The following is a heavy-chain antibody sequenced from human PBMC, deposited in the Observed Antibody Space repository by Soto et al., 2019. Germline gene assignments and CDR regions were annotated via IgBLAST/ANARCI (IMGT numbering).Heavy chain of an antibody. D-gene: IGHD5-12*01. CDR1: GGTFSSYA. CDR3: ARRDGYNVDYYGMDV. CDR2: IIPIFGTA. V-gene: IGHV1-69*13. Sequence: SVKVSCKASGGTFSSYAISWVRQAPGQGLEWMGGIIPIFGTANYAQKFQGRVTITADESTSTAYMELSSLRSEDTAVYYCARRDGYNVDYYGMDVWGQGTTVTVSS. J-gene: IGHJ6*02.